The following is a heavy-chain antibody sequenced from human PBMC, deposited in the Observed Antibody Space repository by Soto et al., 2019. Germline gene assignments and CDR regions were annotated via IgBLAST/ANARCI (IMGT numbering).Heavy chain of an antibody. V-gene: IGHV1-58*01. J-gene: IGHJ6*02. CDR1: GFTFTSSA. Sequence: SVKVSCKASGFTFTSSAVQWVRQARGQRLEGIGWIVVGSGNTNYAQKFQERDTNTRDKSTSTADKELSSPRSDDTAVYYCWAGGLAVAAGRGSSLRYYYGMDVWGQGTTVTVSS. D-gene: IGHD2-15*01. CDR3: WAGGLAVAAGRGSSLRYYYGMDV. CDR2: IVVGSGNT.